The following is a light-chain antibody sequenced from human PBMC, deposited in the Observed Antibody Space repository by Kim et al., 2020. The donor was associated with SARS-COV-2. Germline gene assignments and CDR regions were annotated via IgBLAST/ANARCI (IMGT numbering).Light chain of an antibody. V-gene: IGKV3-20*01. Sequence: TPGESASPSCMASQRVRSSSLAWYLQKPGQAPRLLIYGASSRATGVPDRFSGSGSGTYFTLSITRLEPEDFAVYYCQQYGNSPHTFGQGTKVDIK. CDR3: QQYGNSPHT. J-gene: IGKJ1*01. CDR1: QRVRSSS. CDR2: GAS.